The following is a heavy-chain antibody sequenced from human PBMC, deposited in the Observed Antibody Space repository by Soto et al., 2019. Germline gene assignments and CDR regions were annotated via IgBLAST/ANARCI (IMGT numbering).Heavy chain of an antibody. CDR3: ARRSLGLGYFDY. Sequence: QLQLQESGPGLVKPSETLSLTCTVSGGSISSSSYYWGWIRQPPGKGLDWIGSIYYSGSTYYNPSLKSRVTISVDTAKNQCSLKLSSVTAADTAVYYCARRSLGLGYFDYWGQGTLVTVSS. J-gene: IGHJ4*02. CDR1: GGSISSSSYY. D-gene: IGHD3-16*01. V-gene: IGHV4-39*01. CDR2: IYYSGST.